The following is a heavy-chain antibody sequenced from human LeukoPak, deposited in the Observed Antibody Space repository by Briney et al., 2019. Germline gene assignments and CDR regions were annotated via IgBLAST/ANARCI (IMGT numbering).Heavy chain of an antibody. Sequence: MLGESLKISCKGSGYDFTTYWIGWVRQMPGKGLEWMGIIYPSDSGIDIKYSPSFEGQVTISADKSISTAYLQWSSLKASDTAMYYCARCSPIAAAELWGRGTLVTVSS. CDR1: GYDFTTYW. V-gene: IGHV5-51*01. J-gene: IGHJ2*01. CDR3: ARCSPIAAAEL. D-gene: IGHD6-13*01. CDR2: IYPSDSGIDI.